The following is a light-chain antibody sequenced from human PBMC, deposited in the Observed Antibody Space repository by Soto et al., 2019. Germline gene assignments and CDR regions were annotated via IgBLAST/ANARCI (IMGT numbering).Light chain of an antibody. CDR3: QQCNNWLPT. CDR1: LSLSRN. V-gene: IGKV3-15*01. CDR2: GAS. J-gene: IGKJ1*01. Sequence: MVMKQSPAALSVTTGERATLSCRASLSLSRNLAWYQQKPGQAPRLLIYGASTRATGIPARFSGSGSGTEFTLTISSLQSEDFAVYYCQQCNNWLPTFGQVTNVAIK.